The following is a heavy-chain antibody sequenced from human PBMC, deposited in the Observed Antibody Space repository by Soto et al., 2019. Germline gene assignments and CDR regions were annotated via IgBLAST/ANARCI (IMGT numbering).Heavy chain of an antibody. Sequence: QVHLVESGGGVVQPERSLRLSCAASGLTFSNYAMHWVRQAPGKGLECVAFISYDGTNRCYPDSVKGRFTISRDNSKNTLYLQMNSLKTEDTAVYYCARASSSTVTTGGGGSEKDYWGQGTLVTVSS. CDR3: ARASSSTVTTGGGGSEKDY. D-gene: IGHD4-17*01. CDR1: GLTFSNYA. CDR2: ISYDGTNR. V-gene: IGHV3-30-3*01. J-gene: IGHJ4*02.